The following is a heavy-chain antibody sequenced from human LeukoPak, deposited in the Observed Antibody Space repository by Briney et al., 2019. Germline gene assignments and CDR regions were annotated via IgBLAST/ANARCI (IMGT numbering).Heavy chain of an antibody. CDR2: ISYDGSNK. J-gene: IGHJ2*01. CDR3: ARDDGGNLNWYFDL. D-gene: IGHD4-23*01. V-gene: IGHV3-30*04. CDR1: GFTFSSYP. Sequence: GGSLRLSCAASGFTFSSYPMHWVRQAPGKGLEWVAVISYDGSNKYYADSVKGRFTISRDNSKNTLSLQMNSLTAEDTAVYYCARDDGGNLNWYFDLWGRGTLVTVSS.